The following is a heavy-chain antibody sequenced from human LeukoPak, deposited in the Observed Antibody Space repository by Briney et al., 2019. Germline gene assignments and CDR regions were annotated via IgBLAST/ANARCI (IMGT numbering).Heavy chain of an antibody. CDR2: VSGSGGIT. CDR3: AKTTAGNSSGRYPGWPVDY. CDR1: GFTFNSYA. D-gene: IGHD6-19*01. V-gene: IGHV3-23*01. Sequence: GGSLRLSCAASGFTFNSYAMTWVRQAPGKGLEWVSHVSGSGGITYYADSVKGRFTISRDNSKNTLYLQMNSLRAEDTAVYYCAKTTAGNSSGRYPGWPVDYWGQGTLVAVSS. J-gene: IGHJ4*02.